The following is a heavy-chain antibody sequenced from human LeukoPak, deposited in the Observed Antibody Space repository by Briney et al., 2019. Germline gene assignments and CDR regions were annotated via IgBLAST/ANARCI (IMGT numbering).Heavy chain of an antibody. CDR3: GSYRGGNMVRGVHAFDI. CDR2: IYNGGST. Sequence: PGGSLRLSCAASGFTVRRNYMSWVRQAPGKGLEWVSDIYNGGSTYYAASAKGRFTISRDNSKNTLYLQMNPLNADDTAVYYCGSYRGGNMVRGVHAFDIWGQGTMVTVSS. CDR1: GFTVRRNY. V-gene: IGHV3-53*01. J-gene: IGHJ3*02. D-gene: IGHD3-10*01.